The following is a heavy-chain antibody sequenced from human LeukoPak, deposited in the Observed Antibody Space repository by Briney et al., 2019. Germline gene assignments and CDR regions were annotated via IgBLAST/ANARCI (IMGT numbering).Heavy chain of an antibody. V-gene: IGHV3-23*01. J-gene: IGHJ3*01. CDR3: ARCTASCYANAFDV. CDR2: IKGDGDAT. Sequence: QPGGSLRLSCAASGFTFNNNAMSWVRQAPGKGLEWVSAIKGDGDATEYADSVKGRFTISRDNSKNTLFLQMNSLRPEDTAVYYCARCTASCYANAFDVWGQGTLLTVSS. D-gene: IGHD2-2*01. CDR1: GFTFNNNA.